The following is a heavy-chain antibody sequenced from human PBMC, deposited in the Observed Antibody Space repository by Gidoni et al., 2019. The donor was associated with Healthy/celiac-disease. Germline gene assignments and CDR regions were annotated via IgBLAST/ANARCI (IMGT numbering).Heavy chain of an antibody. CDR2: IKQDGSEK. Sequence: EVQLVESGGGLVQPGGSLRLSCAASGFPFSSYWMSWVRQAQGKGLEWVANIKQDGSEKYYVDSVKGRFTISRDNAKNSLYLQMNSLRAEDTAVYYCARVEHYGSGSPYYYHYGMDVWGQGTTVTVSS. J-gene: IGHJ6*02. CDR1: GFPFSSYW. V-gene: IGHV3-7*01. D-gene: IGHD3-10*01. CDR3: ARVEHYGSGSPYYYHYGMDV.